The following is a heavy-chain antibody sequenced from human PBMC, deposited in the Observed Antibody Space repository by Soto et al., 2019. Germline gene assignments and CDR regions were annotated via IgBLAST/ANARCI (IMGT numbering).Heavy chain of an antibody. CDR2: ISSGGDTK. CDR1: GFTFRSYS. CDR3: ARAFMWIDD. Sequence: GGSLRLSCAVSGFTFRSYSMHWVRQSPGKGLEWISYISSGGDTKYYADSVTGRFTISRDNAENSLFLQMSSLRAEDTAVYYCARAFMWIDDWGQGTLVTV. V-gene: IGHV3-48*01. J-gene: IGHJ4*02. D-gene: IGHD2-21*01.